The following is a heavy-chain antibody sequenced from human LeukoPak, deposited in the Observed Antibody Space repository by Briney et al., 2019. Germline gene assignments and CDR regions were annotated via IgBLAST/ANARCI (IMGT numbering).Heavy chain of an antibody. J-gene: IGHJ5*02. CDR3: ARPYYYDSRIDP. CDR1: GGSISSGDYY. CDR2: TYYSGST. V-gene: IGHV4-30-4*01. D-gene: IGHD3-22*01. Sequence: SQTLSLTCTVSGGSISSGDYYWSWIRQPPGKGLEWIGYTYYSGSTYYNPSLKSRATISVDTSKNQFSLKLTSVTAADTAVYYCARPYYYDSRIDPWGQGTLVTVSS.